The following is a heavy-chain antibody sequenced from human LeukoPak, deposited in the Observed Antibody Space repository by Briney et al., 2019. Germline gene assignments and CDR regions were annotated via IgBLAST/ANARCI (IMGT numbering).Heavy chain of an antibody. J-gene: IGHJ4*02. CDR1: GYTLTELS. CDR3: ATGVRVWGSGTYYDY. V-gene: IGHV1-24*01. Sequence: ASVKVSCKVSGYTLTELSMHWVRQPPGKGLGWRGGFDPEDGETIYAQKFQGRVTMTEDTSTDTAYMELSSLRSEDTAVYYCATGVRVWGSGTYYDYWGQGTLVTVSS. CDR2: FDPEDGET. D-gene: IGHD3-16*01.